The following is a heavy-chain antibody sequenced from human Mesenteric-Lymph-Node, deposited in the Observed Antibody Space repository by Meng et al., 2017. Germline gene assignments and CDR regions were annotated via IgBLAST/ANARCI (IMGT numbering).Heavy chain of an antibody. CDR3: AKDMMEGITMVRGVIIGAPSYGMDV. V-gene: IGHV1-8*02. D-gene: IGHD3-10*01. Sequence: ASVKVSCKASGYTFTGYYMHWVRQAPGQGLEWMGWINPNSGNTGYAQKVQGRVTMTRNTSISTAYMELSSLRSEDTAVYYCAKDMMEGITMVRGVIIGAPSYGMDVWGQGTTVTVSS. CDR1: GYTFTGYY. CDR2: INPNSGNT. J-gene: IGHJ6*02.